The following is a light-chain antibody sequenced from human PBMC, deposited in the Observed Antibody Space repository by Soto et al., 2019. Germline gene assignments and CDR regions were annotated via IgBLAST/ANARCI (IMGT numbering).Light chain of an antibody. J-gene: IGKJ4*01. CDR3: QQYNYWPSLT. Sequence: ETVMTQSPATLSVSPGERATHSCRASQSVSSKLAWYQQKPGQAPRLLIYGASTRATGIPARFSGSGSGTEFTLTISILQSEDFAVYNCQQYNYWPSLTFGGGTKVEIK. V-gene: IGKV3-15*01. CDR2: GAS. CDR1: QSVSSK.